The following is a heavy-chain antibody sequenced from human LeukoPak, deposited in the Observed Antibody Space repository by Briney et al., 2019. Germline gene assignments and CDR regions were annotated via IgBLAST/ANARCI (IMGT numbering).Heavy chain of an antibody. J-gene: IGHJ4*02. CDR2: ISYDGSNK. D-gene: IGHD3-22*01. Sequence: PGRSLRLSCAASGFTFSSYAMHWVRQAPGKGLEWVAVISYDGSNKYYADSVKGRSTISRDNSKNTLYLQMNSLRAEDTAVYYCARENSRDSSGYYYSGFDYWGQGTLVTVSS. CDR1: GFTFSSYA. CDR3: ARENSRDSSGYYYSGFDY. V-gene: IGHV3-30*01.